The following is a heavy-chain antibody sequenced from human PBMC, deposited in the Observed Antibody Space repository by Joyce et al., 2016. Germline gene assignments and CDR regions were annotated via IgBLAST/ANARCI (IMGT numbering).Heavy chain of an antibody. CDR2: IYNSGST. V-gene: IGHV4-59*11. J-gene: IGHJ6*02. Sequence: QVQLQESGPGLVKPSETLSLTCCFSGSSISSHYWTWIRQPPGKGLEYIGHIYNSGSTSYNPCLGSRITISVDTSKNHLSLQLSSVTAADTAVYYCARVHHPRGNYYAMDVWGQGTTVTVSS. CDR3: ARVHHPRGNYYAMDV. CDR1: GSSISSHY.